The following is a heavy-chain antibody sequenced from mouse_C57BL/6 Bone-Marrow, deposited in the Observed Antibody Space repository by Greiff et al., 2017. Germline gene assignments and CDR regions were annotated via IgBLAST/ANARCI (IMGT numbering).Heavy chain of an antibody. CDR1: GYTFTDYE. CDR2: IDPETGGT. D-gene: IGHD2-1*01. J-gene: IGHJ3*01. V-gene: IGHV1-15*01. Sequence: LVESGAELVRPGASVTLSCKASGYTFTDYEMHWVKQTPVHGLEWIGAIDPETGGTAYNQKFKGKAILTADKSSSTAYMELRSLTSEDSAVYYCTRRDHGNFEGFAYWGQGTLVTVSA. CDR3: TRRDHGNFEGFAY.